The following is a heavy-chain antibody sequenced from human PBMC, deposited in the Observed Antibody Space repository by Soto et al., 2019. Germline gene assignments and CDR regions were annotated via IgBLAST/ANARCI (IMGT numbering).Heavy chain of an antibody. CDR1: GYNFTSHY. Sequence: ASVKVSCKTSGYNFTSHYIHWVRQAPGQRLESMGIIYPRGGSTIYAQKFQGKVTMTRDTSTHTLYMELSSLRSEDPAIYYCARVGYSSTGTTLHFHGLDVWGQGTTVTSP. CDR3: ARVGYSSTGTTLHFHGLDV. D-gene: IGHD3-22*01. V-gene: IGHV1-46*01. J-gene: IGHJ6*02. CDR2: IYPRGGST.